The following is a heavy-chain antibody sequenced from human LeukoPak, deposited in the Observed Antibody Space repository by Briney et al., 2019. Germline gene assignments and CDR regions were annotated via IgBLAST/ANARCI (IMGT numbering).Heavy chain of an antibody. J-gene: IGHJ4*02. D-gene: IGHD5-18*01. CDR2: ISWNSGSI. CDR1: GFTFDDYA. Sequence: GRSLRLSCAASGFTFDDYAMHWVRQAPGKGLEWVSGISWNSGSIGYADSVKGRFTISRDNAKNTLYLQMNSLRAEDTAVYYCAKQSEGYSYGYRRLFDYWGQGTLVTVSS. V-gene: IGHV3-9*01. CDR3: AKQSEGYSYGYRRLFDY.